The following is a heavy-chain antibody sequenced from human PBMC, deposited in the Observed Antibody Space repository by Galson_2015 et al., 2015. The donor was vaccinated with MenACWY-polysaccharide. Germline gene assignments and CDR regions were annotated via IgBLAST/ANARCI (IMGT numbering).Heavy chain of an antibody. CDR2: ISYDGSNK. CDR3: ARAYTSDFRSAYSAGFDY. D-gene: IGHD3-3*01. Sequence: SLRLSCAASGFSFNIHAMHWVRQAPGKGLEWVAVISYDGSNKYYADSAKGRFSISRDNSKNTLYLQLNSLRAEDTAVYYCARAYTSDFRSAYSAGFDYWGQGTLVTVSS. J-gene: IGHJ4*02. V-gene: IGHV3-30-3*01. CDR1: GFSFNIHA.